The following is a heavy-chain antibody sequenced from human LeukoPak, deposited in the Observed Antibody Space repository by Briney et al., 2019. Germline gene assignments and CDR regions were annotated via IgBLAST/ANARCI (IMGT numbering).Heavy chain of an antibody. D-gene: IGHD2-2*01. CDR1: GFTVSINY. CDR3: ARDLSSTSSVRYYGMDV. J-gene: IGHJ6*02. V-gene: IGHV3-53*01. Sequence: PGGSLRLSCAASGFTVSINYMSWVRQAPGKGLEWVSVIYSGGSTYYADSVKGRFTISRDNSKNTVYLQMNSLRAEDTAVYYCARDLSSTSSVRYYGMDVWGQGTTVTVSS. CDR2: IYSGGST.